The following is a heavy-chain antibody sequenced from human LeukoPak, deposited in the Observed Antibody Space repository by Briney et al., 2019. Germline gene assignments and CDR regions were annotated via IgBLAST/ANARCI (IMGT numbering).Heavy chain of an antibody. D-gene: IGHD3-10*01. CDR1: GFTVSSNY. CDR2: ISGSGGST. J-gene: IGHJ4*02. CDR3: ARTAIIYGSGTYYIDC. Sequence: GGSLRLSCAASGFTVSSNYMSWVRQAPGKGLEWVSAISGSGGSTYYADSVKGRFTISRDNAKNSLYLQMNSLRAEDTAVYYCARTAIIYGSGTYYIDCWGQGTLVTVSS. V-gene: IGHV3-53*01.